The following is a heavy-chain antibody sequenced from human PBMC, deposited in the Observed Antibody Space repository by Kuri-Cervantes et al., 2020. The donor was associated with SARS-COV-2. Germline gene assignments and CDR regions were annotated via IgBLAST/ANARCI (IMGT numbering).Heavy chain of an antibody. Sequence: SETLSLTCTVSGGSISSGGYYWSWIRQHPGKGLEWIGYIYYSGSTYYNPSLKSRVTISVDTSKNQFSLKLSSVTAADTAVYYCARIGSYDFWSGYPSRPQYYYYYGMDVWGQGTTVTVSS. V-gene: IGHV4-31*03. CDR1: GGSISSGGYY. D-gene: IGHD3-3*01. J-gene: IGHJ6*02. CDR2: IYYSGST. CDR3: ARIGSYDFWSGYPSRPQYYYYYGMDV.